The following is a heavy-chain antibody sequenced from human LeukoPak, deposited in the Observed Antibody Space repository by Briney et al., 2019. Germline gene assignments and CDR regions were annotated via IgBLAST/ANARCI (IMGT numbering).Heavy chain of an antibody. J-gene: IGHJ4*02. V-gene: IGHV4-38-2*01. D-gene: IGHD2-2*01. CDR1: GFSISSGSY. Sequence: SETLSLTCAVSGFSISSGSYWGWIRQPPGKGLEWIGSIYHSGSTYYSPSLKSRVTISVDTSKNQFSLKVSSVTAADTAVYYCARRSTSRGLDYWGQGTLVTASS. CDR3: ARRSTSRGLDY. CDR2: IYHSGST.